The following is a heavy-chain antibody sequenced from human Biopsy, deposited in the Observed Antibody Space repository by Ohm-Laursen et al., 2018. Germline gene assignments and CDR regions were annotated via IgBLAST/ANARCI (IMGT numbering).Heavy chain of an antibody. CDR3: VSFLKDLNMAV. V-gene: IGHV3-74*01. J-gene: IGHJ6*02. CDR1: GFTFNAYW. CDR2: IKSVGSWT. Sequence: GSLRPSCAASGFTFNAYWMYWVRQVPGKGLVWVSHIKSVGSWTNYADSVKGRFTISRDNAKNTLYLQMNSLRAEDTAVYYCVSFLKDLNMAVWGQGTTVTVSS. D-gene: IGHD2-15*01.